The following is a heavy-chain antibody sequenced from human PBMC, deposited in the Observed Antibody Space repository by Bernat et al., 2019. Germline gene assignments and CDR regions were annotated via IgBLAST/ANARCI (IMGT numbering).Heavy chain of an antibody. Sequence: QLQLQESGPGLVKPSETLSLTCTVSGGSISSSGYYWSWIRQHPGKGLEWIGYIYYSGSTYYNPSLKSRVTISVDTSKNQFSLKLSSVTAADTAVYYCARDGGGRGYDYDYYYGMDVWGQGTTVTVSS. CDR3: ARDGGGRGYDYDYYYGMDV. V-gene: IGHV4-31*03. CDR1: GGSISSSGYY. CDR2: IYYSGST. J-gene: IGHJ6*02. D-gene: IGHD5-12*01.